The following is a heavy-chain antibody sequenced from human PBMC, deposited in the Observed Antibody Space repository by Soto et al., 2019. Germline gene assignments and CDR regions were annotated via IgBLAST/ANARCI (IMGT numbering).Heavy chain of an antibody. D-gene: IGHD6-19*01. J-gene: IGHJ3*01. CDR2: IGTAGDT. CDR3: ARDPSGWGLDV. CDR1: GFIFSDYD. V-gene: IGHV3-13*01. Sequence: EGQLVESGGGLVQPGGSLRLACVASGFIFSDYDMHWVRQATGKSLEWVSAIGTAGDTHYSYSVKGRFTISRENGVNSLYLQMNSLRAGDTAVYYCARDPSGWGLDVWGQGTMVTVSS.